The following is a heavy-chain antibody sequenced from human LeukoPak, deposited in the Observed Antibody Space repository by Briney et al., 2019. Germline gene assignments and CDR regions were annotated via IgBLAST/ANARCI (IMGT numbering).Heavy chain of an antibody. V-gene: IGHV3-30*18. CDR1: GFTFSSYG. Sequence: GGSLRLSCAASGFTFSSYGVHWVRQAPGKGLERVAVISYDGSNKYYADSVKGRFTISRDNSKNTLYLQMNSLRAEDTAVYYCAKDIIAAAGSRGPEYYYYYGMDVWGQGTTVTVSS. J-gene: IGHJ6*02. D-gene: IGHD6-13*01. CDR3: AKDIIAAAGSRGPEYYYYYGMDV. CDR2: ISYDGSNK.